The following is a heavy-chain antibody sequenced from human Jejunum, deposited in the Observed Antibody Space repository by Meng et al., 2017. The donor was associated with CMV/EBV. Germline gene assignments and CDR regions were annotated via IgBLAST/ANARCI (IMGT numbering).Heavy chain of an antibody. J-gene: IGHJ4*02. Sequence: GGAIDGGGYYWSWVRQHPGKGLEWIGYIYYSGTTFYNPSLESRATISIDTSKTQFSLKLTSVTAADTATYYCARLDSGGVVAYYFDYWGQGILVTVSS. V-gene: IGHV4-31*02. D-gene: IGHD3-22*01. CDR3: ARLDSGGVVAYYFDY. CDR1: GGAIDGGGYY. CDR2: IYYSGTT.